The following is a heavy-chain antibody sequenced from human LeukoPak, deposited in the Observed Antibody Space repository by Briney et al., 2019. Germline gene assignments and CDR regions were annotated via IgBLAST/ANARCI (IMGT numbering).Heavy chain of an antibody. Sequence: PGGSLRLSCIVSGFTFSRNYMTWVGQAPGKGLEWLSHIYTDGGTNYSGSVKGRITISRDKSKNTLYLQMKSLTAEDKALYYCSRWDSGEWFHDAFDIWGQGTRVTVSS. CDR3: SRWDSGEWFHDAFDI. V-gene: IGHV3-53*01. J-gene: IGHJ3*02. CDR1: GFTFSRNY. D-gene: IGHD3-3*01. CDR2: IYTDGGT.